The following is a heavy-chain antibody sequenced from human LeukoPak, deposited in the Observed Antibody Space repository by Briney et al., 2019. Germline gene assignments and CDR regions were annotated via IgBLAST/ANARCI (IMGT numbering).Heavy chain of an antibody. V-gene: IGHV4-61*01. CDR2: IYYSGST. Sequence: SETLSLTCTVSGGSVSSGSYYWSWIRQPPGKGLEWIGYIYYSGSTNYNPSLKSRVTISVDTSKNQLSLKLSSVTAADTAVYYCARRSSSWYFDYWGQGTLVTVSS. CDR3: ARRSSSWYFDY. J-gene: IGHJ4*02. CDR1: GGSVSSGSYY. D-gene: IGHD6-13*01.